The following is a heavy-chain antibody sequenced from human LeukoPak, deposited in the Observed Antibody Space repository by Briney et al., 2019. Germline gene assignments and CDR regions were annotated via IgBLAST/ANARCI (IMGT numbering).Heavy chain of an antibody. J-gene: IGHJ5*02. V-gene: IGHV1-46*01. Sequence: ASVKVSCKASGYTFTSYYMHWVRQAPGQGLEWMGIINPSGGSTSYAQKFQGRVTMTRDMSTSTVYMELSSLRSEDTAMYYCARLVAAAGNNRPDWFDPWGQGTLVTVSS. CDR1: GYTFTSYY. CDR3: ARLVAAAGNNRPDWFDP. D-gene: IGHD6-13*01. CDR2: INPSGGST.